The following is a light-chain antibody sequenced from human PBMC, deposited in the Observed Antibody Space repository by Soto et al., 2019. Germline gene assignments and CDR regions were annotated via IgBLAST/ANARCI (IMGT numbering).Light chain of an antibody. CDR2: DAS. CDR3: QQRSNWPPLT. V-gene: IGKV3-11*01. J-gene: IGKJ4*01. CDR1: QSVSSY. Sequence: EIVLTQSPATLSLSPRERATLSCRASQSVSSYLAWYQHKPGQAPRLLIYDASNRPTGNPARFSGSGSGTDFTLTISSLEPEDFAVYYCQQRSNWPPLTFGGGNKVELK.